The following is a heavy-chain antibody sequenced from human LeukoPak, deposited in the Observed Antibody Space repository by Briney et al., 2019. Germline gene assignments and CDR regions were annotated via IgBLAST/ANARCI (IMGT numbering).Heavy chain of an antibody. D-gene: IGHD2-21*01. CDR3: ARSTYCGGDCYYLGDWYSDL. V-gene: IGHV4-61*02. Sequence: PSETLSLTCTVSGGSISSGSYYWSWIRQPAGKGLEWIGRIYTSGSTNYNPSLKSRVTISVDTSKNLFSLKLSSVTAADTAVYYCARSTYCGGDCYYLGDWYSDLWGRGTLVTVSS. CDR2: IYTSGST. CDR1: GGSISSGSYY. J-gene: IGHJ2*01.